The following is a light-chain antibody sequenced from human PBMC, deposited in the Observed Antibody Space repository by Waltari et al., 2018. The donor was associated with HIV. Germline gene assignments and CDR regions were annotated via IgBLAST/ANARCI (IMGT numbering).Light chain of an antibody. J-gene: IGLJ3*02. Sequence: QLVLTQSPSASASLGASVKLTCTLSSGHSSYAIAWHQKQAEKGPRYLMKVNSDGSHNKGDGIPDLFSGSSSGAERYLTISSLQSEDEADYYCQTWATGIQVFGGGTKLTVL. CDR2: VNSDGSH. CDR3: QTWATGIQV. CDR1: SGHSSYA. V-gene: IGLV4-69*01.